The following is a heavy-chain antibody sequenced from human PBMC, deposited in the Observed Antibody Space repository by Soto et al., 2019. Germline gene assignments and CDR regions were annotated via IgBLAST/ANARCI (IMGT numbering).Heavy chain of an antibody. V-gene: IGHV4-39*01. Sequence: QLQLQESGPGLVKPSETLSLTCTVSSGSIRRTIYSWDWIRQPPGKGLEWIGSIFSSGSTYYNPSLKRRGTIAVDTSKNQSSLTRTAVTAADTAVYYWARQCRGVTCHWVVPGGQGTLVTVSS. CDR2: IFSSGST. CDR1: SGSIRRTIYS. CDR3: ARQCRGVTCHWVVP. D-gene: IGHD2-15*01. J-gene: IGHJ5*02.